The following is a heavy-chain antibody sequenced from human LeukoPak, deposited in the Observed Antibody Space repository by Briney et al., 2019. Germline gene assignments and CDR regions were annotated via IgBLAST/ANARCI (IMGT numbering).Heavy chain of an antibody. CDR2: INPNSGGT. J-gene: IGHJ4*02. V-gene: IGHV1-2*02. Sequence: ASVKVSCKASGYTFTVYYMHWVRQAPGQGLEWMGWINPNSGGTNYAQKFQGRVTMTRDTSISTAYMELSRLRSDDTAVYYCARDVGARWDYFDYWGQGTLVTVSS. CDR1: GYTFTVYY. CDR3: ARDVGARWDYFDY. D-gene: IGHD6-6*01.